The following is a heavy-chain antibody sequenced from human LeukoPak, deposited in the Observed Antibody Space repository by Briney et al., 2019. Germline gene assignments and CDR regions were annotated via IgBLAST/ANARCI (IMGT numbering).Heavy chain of an antibody. CDR3: AKDGGRYSGSSDI. Sequence: PGGSLRLSCAASGFTFSNNGMHWVRQAPGKGLEWVAVISYDGSNKFYADSVKGRFTISRDNSKDTLYLYMNSLSTEDTAVYYCAKDGGRYSGSSDIWGQGTKVTVSS. CDR2: ISYDGSNK. J-gene: IGHJ3*02. CDR1: GFTFSNNG. D-gene: IGHD1-26*01. V-gene: IGHV3-30*18.